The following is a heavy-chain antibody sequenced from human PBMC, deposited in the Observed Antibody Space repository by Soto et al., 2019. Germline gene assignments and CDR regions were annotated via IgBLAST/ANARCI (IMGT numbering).Heavy chain of an antibody. CDR3: ARDHVGGDYVFDAFEI. Sequence: ASVTVSCRASGYTFTSYGISWVRQAPGQGLEWMGWISAYNGNTNYAQKLQGRVTMTTDTSTSTAYMELRSLRSDDTAVYYCARDHVGGDYVFDAFEIWGQGTMVTVSS. D-gene: IGHD4-17*01. J-gene: IGHJ3*02. CDR1: GYTFTSYG. CDR2: ISAYNGNT. V-gene: IGHV1-18*01.